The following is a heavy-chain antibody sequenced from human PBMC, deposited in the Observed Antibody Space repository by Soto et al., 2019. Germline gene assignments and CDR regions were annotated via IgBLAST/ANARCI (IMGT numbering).Heavy chain of an antibody. CDR3: ARVLRGVVNWFDP. D-gene: IGHD3-10*01. Sequence: HLMQSGPEVKKPGASVTVSCKTSGDTFTNFGLSWVRQAPGQGLEWMGWIATYNSNRNYAQKFQGRLTLTTDTSTSTAYMELKSLGHDDTAVYYCARVLRGVVNWFDPWGQGTLVTVSS. CDR1: GDTFTNFG. CDR2: IATYNSNR. V-gene: IGHV1-18*01. J-gene: IGHJ5*02.